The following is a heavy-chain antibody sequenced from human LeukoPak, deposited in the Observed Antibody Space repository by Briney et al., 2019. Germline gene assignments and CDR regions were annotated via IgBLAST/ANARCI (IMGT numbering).Heavy chain of an antibody. CDR2: FYYTGSI. Sequence: SETLSLTCLVSGGSISSTSYYWGWIRQSPGRGLEWIGSFYYTGSIFDNRSLRSRVTISSDMSKNQFLLKLTSVTAADTAVYYCATTFISGSYYPFSFDYWGQGTLVTVSS. D-gene: IGHD1-26*01. CDR3: ATTFISGSYYPFSFDY. CDR1: GGSISSTSYY. V-gene: IGHV4-39*07. J-gene: IGHJ4*02.